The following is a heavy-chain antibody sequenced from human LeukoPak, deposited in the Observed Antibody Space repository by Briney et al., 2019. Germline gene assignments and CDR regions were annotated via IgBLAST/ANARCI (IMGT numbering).Heavy chain of an antibody. V-gene: IGHV4-34*01. CDR2: INHSGST. CDR1: GGSFSGYY. D-gene: IGHD4-23*01. CDR3: ARTVPDYGGNSG. J-gene: IGHJ4*02. Sequence: PPETLSLTCAVYGGSFSGYYWSWIRQPPGKGLEWIGEINHSGSTNYNPSLKSRVTISVDTSKNQFSLKLSSVTAADTAVYYCARTVPDYGGNSGWGQGTLVTVSS.